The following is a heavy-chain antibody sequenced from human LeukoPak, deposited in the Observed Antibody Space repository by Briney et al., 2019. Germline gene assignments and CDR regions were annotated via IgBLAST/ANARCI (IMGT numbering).Heavy chain of an antibody. CDR1: GYNFNNSW. CDR3: ARRWVTEDAYDV. Sequence: GESLKISCKGSGYNFNNSWIGWVRPMPGKGLEWMGLIYPGDSDTRYSPSFQGQVTISVDRSKTTAYVQWSRLKASDSAIYYCARRWVTEDAYDVWGQGTMVTVSS. D-gene: IGHD1-26*01. J-gene: IGHJ3*01. V-gene: IGHV5-51*01. CDR2: IYPGDSDT.